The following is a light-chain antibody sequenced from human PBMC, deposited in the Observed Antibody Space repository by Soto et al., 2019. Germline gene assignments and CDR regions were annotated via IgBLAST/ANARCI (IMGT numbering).Light chain of an antibody. Sequence: EIVLTQSPGTLSVSPGERATLSCRASQSISSNYLAWYQQKPGQAPRILIYGASSRATGIPDRFSGSGSGTDFTITISRLEHEDSAIYYCQQYVSWTFGQGTKVEIK. CDR3: QQYVSWT. CDR2: GAS. CDR1: QSISSNY. V-gene: IGKV3-20*01. J-gene: IGKJ1*01.